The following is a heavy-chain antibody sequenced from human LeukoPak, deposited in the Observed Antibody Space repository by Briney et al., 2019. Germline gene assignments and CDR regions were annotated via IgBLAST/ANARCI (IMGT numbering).Heavy chain of an antibody. D-gene: IGHD3-10*01. CDR2: INHSSST. CDR3: ARGFTMVRGVTSYYFDY. CDR1: GGSFSDYY. V-gene: IGHV4-34*01. J-gene: IGHJ4*02. Sequence: PSETLSLTCAVYGGSFSDYYWSWIPQPPGKGLEWIGEINHSSSTNYNPSLKSRVTISVDMSKNQFSLKLSCVTAADTAVYYCARGFTMVRGVTSYYFDYWGQGSLVTVSS.